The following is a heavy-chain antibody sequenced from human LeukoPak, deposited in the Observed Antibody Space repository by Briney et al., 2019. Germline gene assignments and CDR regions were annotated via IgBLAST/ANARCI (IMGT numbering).Heavy chain of an antibody. J-gene: IGHJ5*02. D-gene: IGHD6-19*01. Sequence: TGGSLRLSCAASGFTFSTYAMHWVRQAPGKGLEWVAVISSDGSNKYYADSGKGRFTISRDNSKNTLYLQMNSLRSEDTAVYYCARPLFSSGWYWFDPWGQGTLVTVSS. CDR3: ARPLFSSGWYWFDP. CDR2: ISSDGSNK. CDR1: GFTFSTYA. V-gene: IGHV3-30-3*01.